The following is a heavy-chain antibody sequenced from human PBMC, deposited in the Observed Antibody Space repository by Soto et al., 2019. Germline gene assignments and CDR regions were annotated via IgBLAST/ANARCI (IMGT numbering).Heavy chain of an antibody. CDR1: GGTFSSYA. Sequence: SVKVSCKASGGTFSSYAISRVRQAPGQGREWMGGIIPIFGTANYAQKSQGRVTITADESTSTAYMELSSLRSEDTAVYYCARDARPPYYYYYGMDVWGQGTTVTVSS. V-gene: IGHV1-69*13. CDR3: ARDARPPYYYYYGMDV. CDR2: IIPIFGTA. D-gene: IGHD1-1*01. J-gene: IGHJ6*02.